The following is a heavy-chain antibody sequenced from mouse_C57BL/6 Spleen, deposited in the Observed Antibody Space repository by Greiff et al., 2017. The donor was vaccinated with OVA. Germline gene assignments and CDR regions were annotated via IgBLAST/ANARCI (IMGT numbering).Heavy chain of an antibody. V-gene: IGHV1-82*01. CDR3: ARRYSNYWAMDY. J-gene: IGHJ4*01. CDR2: IYPGDGDT. D-gene: IGHD2-5*01. Sequence: QVQLKESGPELVKPGASVKISCKASGYAFSSSWMNWVKQRPGKGLEWIGRIYPGDGDTNYNGKFKGKATLTADKSSSTAYMQLSSLTSEDSAVYFCARRYSNYWAMDYWGQGTSVTVSS. CDR1: GYAFSSSW.